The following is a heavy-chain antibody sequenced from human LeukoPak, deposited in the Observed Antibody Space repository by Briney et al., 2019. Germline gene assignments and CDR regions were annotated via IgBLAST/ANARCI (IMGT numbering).Heavy chain of an antibody. V-gene: IGHV3-23*01. CDR2: ISGSGGST. D-gene: IGHD2-2*01. J-gene: IGHJ6*04. CDR3: ANYCTSTTCAGHYYGMGV. CDR1: GIIFSSYG. Sequence: GGSLRLSCAASGIIFSSYGMSWVRQAPGKGLEWVSSISGSGGSTYYADSVKGRFTISRDNAKNSLCLQMNSLRAEDTAVYYCANYCTSTTCAGHYYGMGVWGEEPTVTVSS.